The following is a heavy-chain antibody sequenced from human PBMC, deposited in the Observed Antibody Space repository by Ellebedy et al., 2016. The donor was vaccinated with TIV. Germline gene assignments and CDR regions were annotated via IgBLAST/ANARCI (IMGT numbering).Heavy chain of an antibody. J-gene: IGHJ5*02. V-gene: IGHV3-48*04. D-gene: IGHD3-10*01. Sequence: GESLKISCAASGFTFSSYSMNWVRQAPGKGLEWVSYISSSSSTIYYADSVKGRFSISRDNAKNSMYLQMNSLRAEDTAVYYCARVVRRGWFDPWGQGTLVTVSS. CDR1: GFTFSSYS. CDR2: ISSSSSTI. CDR3: ARVVRRGWFDP.